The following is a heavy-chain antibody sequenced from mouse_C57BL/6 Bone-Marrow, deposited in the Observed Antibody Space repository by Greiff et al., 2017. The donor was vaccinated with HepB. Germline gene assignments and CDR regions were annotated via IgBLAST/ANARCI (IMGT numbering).Heavy chain of an antibody. Sequence: EVMLVESGGGLVQPGGSLKLSCAASGFTFSDYYMYWVRQTPEKRLEWVAYISNGGGSTYYPDTVKGRFTIARDNAKNTLYLQMSRLKSEDTAMYYCARRGDDYLRVAVDYWGPGASVTVSS. CDR1: GFTFSDYY. CDR3: ARRGDDYLRVAVDY. J-gene: IGHJ4*01. D-gene: IGHD2-4*01. V-gene: IGHV5-12*01. CDR2: ISNGGGST.